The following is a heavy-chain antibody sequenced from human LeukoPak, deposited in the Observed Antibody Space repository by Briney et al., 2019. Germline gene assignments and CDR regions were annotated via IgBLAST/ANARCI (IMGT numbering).Heavy chain of an antibody. CDR1: GGSISTSTYY. CDR3: ATALKSGYSYGFVY. V-gene: IGHV4-39*07. D-gene: IGHD5-18*01. J-gene: IGHJ4*02. CDR2: IDYSGST. Sequence: SETLSLTCTVSGGSISTSTYYWGWIRQPPGKGLEWIGSIDYSGSTSYNPALKSRVTTSVHTSKNQFSLKLGSVTAADTAMYYCATALKSGYSYGFVYWGQGTLVTVSS.